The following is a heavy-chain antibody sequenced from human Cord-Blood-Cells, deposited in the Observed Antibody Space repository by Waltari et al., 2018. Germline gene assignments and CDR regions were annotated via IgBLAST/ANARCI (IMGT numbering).Heavy chain of an antibody. V-gene: IGHV3-7*01. CDR3: AREPYCSGGSCYSEYFQH. D-gene: IGHD2-15*01. CDR2: IKQDGREK. Sequence: EVQLVESGGGLVQPGVSLRLSCAASGFTFSSYWMSWVRQAPGKGLEWVANIKQDGREKYYVDSVKGRFTISRDNAKNSLYLQMNSLRAEDTAVYYCAREPYCSGGSCYSEYFQHWGQGTLVTVSS. J-gene: IGHJ1*01. CDR1: GFTFSSYW.